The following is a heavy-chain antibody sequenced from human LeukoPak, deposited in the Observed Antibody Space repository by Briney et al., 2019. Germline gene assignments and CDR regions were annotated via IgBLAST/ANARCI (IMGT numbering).Heavy chain of an antibody. CDR2: IWYDGSNK. D-gene: IGHD5-18*01. J-gene: IGHJ4*02. CDR1: GFTFSSYG. CDR3: AKDMGHSYGNIDY. V-gene: IGHV3-33*03. Sequence: GGSLRLSCAASGFTFSSYGMHWVRQAPGKGLEWGAVIWYDGSNKYYADSVKGRFTISRDNAKNSLYLQMNSLRAEDTALYYCAKDMGHSYGNIDYWGQGTLVTVSS.